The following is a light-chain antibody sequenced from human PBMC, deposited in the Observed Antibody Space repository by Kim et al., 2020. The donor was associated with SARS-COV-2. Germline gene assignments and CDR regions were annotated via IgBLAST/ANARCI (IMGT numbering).Light chain of an antibody. Sequence: VLPGDRATLSCRASQSITRSLAWYQQKPGQAPRLLMYDASTRATAIPARFSGSGSGTEFTLTISSLQSEDFAVYYCQHYNKWPFTFGPGTKVDIK. CDR2: DAS. CDR3: QHYNKWPFT. J-gene: IGKJ3*01. V-gene: IGKV3-15*01. CDR1: QSITRS.